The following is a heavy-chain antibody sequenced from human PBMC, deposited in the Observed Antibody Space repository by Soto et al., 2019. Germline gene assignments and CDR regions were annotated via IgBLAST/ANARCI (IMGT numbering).Heavy chain of an antibody. D-gene: IGHD3-10*02. CDR1: GFIFSNSL. CDR2: IWEGGSDE. CDR3: AREPEGSVFGLDS. Sequence: QVQLVESGGGVVQPGRSLRLSCAASGFIFSNSLMHWVRQAPGKGLEWVAVIWEGGSDEYYADSVKGRFTISRDNSRNTLYLQMERLRVDDVAVYYCAREPEGSVFGLDSWGQGTLVTVSS. J-gene: IGHJ4*02. V-gene: IGHV3-33*01.